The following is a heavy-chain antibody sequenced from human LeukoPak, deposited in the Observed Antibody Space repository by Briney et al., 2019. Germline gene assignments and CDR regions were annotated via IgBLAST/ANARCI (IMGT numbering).Heavy chain of an antibody. CDR1: GGSFSGYY. J-gene: IGHJ5*02. D-gene: IGHD4-17*01. CDR3: ARGSNTVTNNWFDP. Sequence: SETLSLTCAVYGGSFSGYYWSWIRQPPEKGLEWIGEINHSGSTNYNPSLKSRVTISVDTSKNQFSLKLSSVTAADTAVYYCARGSNTVTNNWFDPWGQGTLVTVSS. V-gene: IGHV4-34*01. CDR2: INHSGST.